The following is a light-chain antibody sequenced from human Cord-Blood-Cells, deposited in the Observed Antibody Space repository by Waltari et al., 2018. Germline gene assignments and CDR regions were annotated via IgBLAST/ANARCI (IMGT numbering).Light chain of an antibody. J-gene: IGLJ2*01. CDR3: SSYTSSSVV. V-gene: IGLV2-14*01. CDR1: SSDVGGYNY. Sequence: APTQPAPVSGSPGPSLTISCTATSSDVGGYNYVSWYQQHPGKAPKLMIYDVSNRPSGVSNRFSGSKSGNTASLTISGLQAEDEADYYCSSYTSSSVVFGGGTKLTVL. CDR2: DVS.